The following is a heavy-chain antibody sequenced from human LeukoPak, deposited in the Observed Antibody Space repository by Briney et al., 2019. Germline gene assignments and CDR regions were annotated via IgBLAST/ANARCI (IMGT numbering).Heavy chain of an antibody. Sequence: GGSLRLSCAASGFTFSSYAVSWVRHAPGKGLEWVSAIRGSDDSTLYADSGKGRFTISRDNSKNTLYLQMNSLRAEDTAVYYCAKDRSSSGWRFDYWGQGTLVTVSS. CDR2: IRGSDDST. V-gene: IGHV3-23*01. D-gene: IGHD6-19*01. J-gene: IGHJ4*02. CDR3: AKDRSSSGWRFDY. CDR1: GFTFSSYA.